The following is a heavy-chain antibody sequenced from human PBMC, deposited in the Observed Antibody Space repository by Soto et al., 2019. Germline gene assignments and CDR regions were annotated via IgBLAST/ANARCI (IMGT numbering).Heavy chain of an antibody. CDR1: GGSISSYY. V-gene: IGHV4-59*06. CDR2: IYYSGST. CDR3: AREGVAAAGLLDY. Sequence: ASETLSLTCTVSGGSISSYYWSWIRQPPGKGLEWIGYIYYSGSTYYNPSLKSRVTISVDTSKNQFSLKLSSVTAADTAVYYCAREGVAAAGLLDYWGQGTLVTVSS. J-gene: IGHJ4*02. D-gene: IGHD6-13*01.